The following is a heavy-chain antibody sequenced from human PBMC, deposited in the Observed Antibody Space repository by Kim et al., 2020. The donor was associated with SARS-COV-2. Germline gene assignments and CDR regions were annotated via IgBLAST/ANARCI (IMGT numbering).Heavy chain of an antibody. V-gene: IGHV4-39*07. CDR1: GDSLISASNY. D-gene: IGHD6-25*01. CDR2: VYYSGST. Sequence: SETLSLTCTVSGDSLISASNYWVWIRKPPGKGLDWIGTVYYSGSTYYNPSLKSRVTLSVDTSKNQFSLNMNSLTAADTAVYYCARLAKRPFGWIDPWGQGTLVIVSS. J-gene: IGHJ5*02. CDR3: ARLAKRPFGWIDP.